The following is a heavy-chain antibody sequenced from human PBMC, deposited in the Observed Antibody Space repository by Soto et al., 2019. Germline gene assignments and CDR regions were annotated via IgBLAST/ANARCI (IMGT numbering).Heavy chain of an antibody. J-gene: IGHJ4*02. CDR1: GYTFTGYY. CDR2: INPKTGDT. Sequence: QMQLVQSGAEARNPGASVKVSCKTSGYTFTGYYLNWVRQAPGRGLEWVGWINPKTGDTNNAQKFQGRVTMTTDTSISTGYMELSGLKSDDTAVYYCVTGDHLVRWGQGTRVTVSS. D-gene: IGHD6-6*01. CDR3: VTGDHLVR. V-gene: IGHV1-2*02.